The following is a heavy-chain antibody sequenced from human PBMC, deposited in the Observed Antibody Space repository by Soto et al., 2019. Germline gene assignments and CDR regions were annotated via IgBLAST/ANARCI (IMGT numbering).Heavy chain of an antibody. CDR1: GGSISSYY. Sequence: QVQLQESGPGLVKPSETLSLTCTVSGGSISSYYWTWIRQPPGKGLEWIGFIYNSGSTHYNPSLRSRVPNSVDTSTHRFSLKLRSVTAADTAVYYCASMGYHYGSGSYPLDYWGQGTLVTVSS. D-gene: IGHD3-10*01. CDR3: ASMGYHYGSGSYPLDY. J-gene: IGHJ4*02. CDR2: IYNSGST. V-gene: IGHV4-59*08.